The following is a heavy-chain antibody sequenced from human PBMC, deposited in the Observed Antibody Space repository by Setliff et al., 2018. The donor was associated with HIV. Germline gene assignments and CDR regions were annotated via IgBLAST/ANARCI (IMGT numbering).Heavy chain of an antibody. D-gene: IGHD3-22*01. Sequence: SETLSLTCTVSDESFSTSDYWWAWVRQPPGKGLEWIGSIYHDGRTYYIPSLKSRVTISVDTSKNRFSLKLTSVTATYTAVYYCGRQLASGFWAFDIWGQGTMVTVSS. CDR1: DESFSTSDYW. CDR3: GRQLASGFWAFDI. CDR2: IYHDGRT. J-gene: IGHJ3*02. V-gene: IGHV4-39*01.